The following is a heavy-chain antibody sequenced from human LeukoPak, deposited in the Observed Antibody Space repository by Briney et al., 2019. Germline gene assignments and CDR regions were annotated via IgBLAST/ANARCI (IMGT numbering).Heavy chain of an antibody. D-gene: IGHD2-2*01. J-gene: IGHJ3*02. CDR1: GFTFSSYA. CDR2: ISHDGSDK. V-gene: IGHV3-30-3*01. CDR3: ARDHFIVVGPAAGAFDI. Sequence: PGGSLRLSCAASGFTFSSYAMHWVRQTPGKGLDWLAVISHDGSDKFYAGSVKGRFTISRDNSKNTLYLQMNSLRAEDTAVYYCARDHFIVVGPAAGAFDIWGQGTMVTVSS.